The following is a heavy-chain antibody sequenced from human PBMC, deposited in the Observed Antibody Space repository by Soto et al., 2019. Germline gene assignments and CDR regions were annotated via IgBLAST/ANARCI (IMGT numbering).Heavy chain of an antibody. Sequence: GGSLRLSCAASGFTFSNAWMSWVRQAPGKGLEWVGRIKSKTDGGTTDYAAPVKGRFTISRDDSKNTLYLQMNSLKTEDTAVYYCTTDARSCSGGSCYSDSSMDVWGQGTTVTVSS. J-gene: IGHJ6*02. CDR1: GFTFSNAW. CDR3: TTDARSCSGGSCYSDSSMDV. CDR2: IKSKTDGGTT. V-gene: IGHV3-15*01. D-gene: IGHD2-15*01.